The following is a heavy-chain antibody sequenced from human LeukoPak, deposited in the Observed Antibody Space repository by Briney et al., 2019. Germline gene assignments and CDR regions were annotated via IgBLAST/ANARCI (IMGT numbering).Heavy chain of an antibody. V-gene: IGHV3-30*03. D-gene: IGHD3-22*01. J-gene: IGHJ6*02. CDR1: GFTFSSYG. Sequence: GGSLRLSCAASGFTFSSYGMHWVRQAPGKGLEWVAVISYDGSNKYYADSVKGRFTISRDNSKNTLYLQMNSLRAEDTAVYYCARDATDSSGYYYVSYYYGMDVWGQGTTVTVSS. CDR2: ISYDGSNK. CDR3: ARDATDSSGYYYVSYYYGMDV.